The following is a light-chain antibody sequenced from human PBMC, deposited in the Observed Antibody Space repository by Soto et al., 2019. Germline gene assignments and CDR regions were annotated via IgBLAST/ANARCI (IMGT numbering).Light chain of an antibody. CDR3: AAWDDSLNAVV. CDR1: SSNIGSNS. CDR2: SNN. V-gene: IGLV1-44*01. J-gene: IGLJ2*01. Sequence: QSVLTQPPSASGTPGQRVTMSCSGSSSNIGSNSVNWYQQLPGTAPKLLIYSNNQRPSGVPDRFSGSKSGTSASLAISGLQSEDEADYYCAAWDDSLNAVVFGGGTKVNVL.